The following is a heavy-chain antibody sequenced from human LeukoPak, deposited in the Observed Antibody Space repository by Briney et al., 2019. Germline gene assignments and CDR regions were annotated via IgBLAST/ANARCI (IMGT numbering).Heavy chain of an antibody. J-gene: IGHJ6*03. Sequence: PSETLSLTCTVSGGSISSGSYYWSWIRQPAGKGLEWIRRIYTSGSTNYNPSLKSRVTISVDTSKNQFSLKLSSVTAADTAVYYCARDSWSGYYIPAYYMDVWGKGTTVTVSS. CDR1: GGSISSGSYY. CDR2: IYTSGST. CDR3: ARDSWSGYYIPAYYMDV. D-gene: IGHD3-3*01. V-gene: IGHV4-61*02.